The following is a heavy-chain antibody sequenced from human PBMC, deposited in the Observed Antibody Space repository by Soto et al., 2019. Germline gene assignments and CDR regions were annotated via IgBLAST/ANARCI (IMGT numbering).Heavy chain of an antibody. D-gene: IGHD3-22*01. CDR2: IYPGDSDT. CDR3: ARHPYDSSGLDWFRAPIDY. J-gene: IGHJ4*02. CDR1: GYSFTSYW. V-gene: IGHV5-51*01. Sequence: EVQLVQSGAEVKKPGESLKISCKGSGYSFTSYWIGWVRQMPGKGLEWMGIIYPGDSDTRYSPSFQGQVTISADKSISSAYLQWSSLKASDNAMYYCARHPYDSSGLDWFRAPIDYWGQGTLVTVSS.